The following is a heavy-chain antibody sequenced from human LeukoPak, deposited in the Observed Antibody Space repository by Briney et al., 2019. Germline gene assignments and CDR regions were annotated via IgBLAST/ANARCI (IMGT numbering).Heavy chain of an antibody. D-gene: IGHD3-10*01. V-gene: IGHV1-2*02. CDR2: IDPNNGGA. Sequence: ASVKVSCKASGYTFTGYYMHWVRQVPGQGLEWMGWIDPNNGGANYVQKFQGRVTMTRDTSTSTAYMELSSQRSEDIDVYYCARHWTLENGSGSYRTYPYFQHWGQGTLVTVSS. CDR1: GYTFTGYY. J-gene: IGHJ1*01. CDR3: ARHWTLENGSGSYRTYPYFQH.